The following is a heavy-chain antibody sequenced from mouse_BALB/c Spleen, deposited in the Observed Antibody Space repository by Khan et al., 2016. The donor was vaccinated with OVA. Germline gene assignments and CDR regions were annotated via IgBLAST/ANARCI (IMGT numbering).Heavy chain of an antibody. CDR2: IWSAGST. V-gene: IGHV2-2*02. J-gene: IGHJ3*01. CDR3: ARRGNDCGLGALFAY. Sequence: QVQLQQSGPGLVQPSQSLSITCTVSGFSLNNYSIHWVRQSPGKGLEWLGVIWSAGSTDYNAAFISRLTINKDNSRSQVFFKMNSLQPNDTAIYYCARRGNDCGLGALFAYWGQWTLVTVSA. D-gene: IGHD2-4*01. CDR1: GFSLNNYS.